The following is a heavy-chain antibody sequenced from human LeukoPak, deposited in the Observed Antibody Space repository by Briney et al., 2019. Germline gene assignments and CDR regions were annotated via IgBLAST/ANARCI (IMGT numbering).Heavy chain of an antibody. CDR1: GGSSSGYY. CDR3: ARGHRGYYDSRVYRNYYYYYMDV. V-gene: IGHV4-34*01. Sequence: SETLSLTCAVYGGSSSGYYWSWIRQPPGKGLEWIGEINHSGSTNYNPSLKSRVTISVDTSQNQLSLKLSSVAAAETAVYYCARGHRGYYDSRVYRNYYYYYMDVWGKGTTVTVSS. J-gene: IGHJ6*03. CDR2: INHSGST. D-gene: IGHD3-22*01.